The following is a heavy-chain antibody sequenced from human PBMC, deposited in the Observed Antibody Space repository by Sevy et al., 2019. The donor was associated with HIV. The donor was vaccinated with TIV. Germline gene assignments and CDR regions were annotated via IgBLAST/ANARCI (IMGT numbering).Heavy chain of an antibody. Sequence: GGSLRLSCAASGFTFSSYGMHWVRQAPGKGLEWMAVISYDGSNKYYADSVKGRFTISRDNSKNTLYLQMNSLRAEDTAVYYCAKAHTYYFDYWGQGTLVTVSS. CDR2: ISYDGSNK. J-gene: IGHJ4*02. D-gene: IGHD3-16*01. CDR1: GFTFSSYG. CDR3: AKAHTYYFDY. V-gene: IGHV3-30*18.